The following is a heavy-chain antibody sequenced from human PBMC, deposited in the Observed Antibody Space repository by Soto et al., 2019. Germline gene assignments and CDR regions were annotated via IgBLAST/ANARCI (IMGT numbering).Heavy chain of an antibody. V-gene: IGHV3-15*07. CDR2: IKSKTDGGTT. J-gene: IGHJ6*02. Sequence: GGSLRLSCAASGFTFSNAWMNWVRQAPGKGLEWVGRIKSKTDGGTTDYAAPVKGRFTISRDDSKNTLYLQMNSLKTEDTAVYYCTTPAWDGRWLQLRGWDYYYGMDVWGQGTTVTVSS. CDR3: TTPAWDGRWLQLRGWDYYYGMDV. CDR1: GFTFSNAW. D-gene: IGHD5-12*01.